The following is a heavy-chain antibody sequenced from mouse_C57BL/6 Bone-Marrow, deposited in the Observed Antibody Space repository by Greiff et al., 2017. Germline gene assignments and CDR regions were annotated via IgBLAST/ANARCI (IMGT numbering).Heavy chain of an antibody. CDR1: GFTFSSYA. CDR2: ISDGGSYT. V-gene: IGHV5-4*01. Sequence: EVQLQQSGGGLVKPGGSLKLSCAASGFTFSSYAMSWVRQTPEKRLEWVATISDGGSYTYYPDNVKGRFTISRDNAKNNLYLQMSHLKSEDTAMYYCAREDYSGDYWGQGTTLTVSS. D-gene: IGHD2-12*01. CDR3: AREDYSGDY. J-gene: IGHJ2*01.